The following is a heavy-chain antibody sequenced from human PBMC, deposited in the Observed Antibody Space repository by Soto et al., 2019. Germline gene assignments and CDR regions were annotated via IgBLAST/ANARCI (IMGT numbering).Heavy chain of an antibody. J-gene: IGHJ3*01. V-gene: IGHV3-30-3*01. CDR2: ISYAGNDN. CDR1: GFTLSSYV. Sequence: QVQLVESGGGVVQPGRSLRLSCAASGFTLSSYVMHWDRQAPGKGLEWVARISYAGNDNYYADSVKGRFTISRDNSKKTLYLQMTSLRADDTAVYYCARDRQQWLEPAGGALPFWGQGTMVIVSS. D-gene: IGHD6-19*01. CDR3: ARDRQQWLEPAGGALPF.